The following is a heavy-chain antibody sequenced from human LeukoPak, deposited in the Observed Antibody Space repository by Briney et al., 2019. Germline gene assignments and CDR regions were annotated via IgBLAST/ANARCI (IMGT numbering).Heavy chain of an antibody. D-gene: IGHD1-7*01. J-gene: IGHJ5*02. CDR1: GYSISSGYY. CDR3: ARDWFGLELGWFDP. CDR2: IYHSGST. V-gene: IGHV4-38-2*02. Sequence: SETLSLTCTVSGYSISSGYYWGWIRQPPGKGLEWIGSIYHSGSTYYNPSLKSRVTISVDTSKNQFSLKLSSVTAADTAVYYCARDWFGLELGWFDPWGQGTLVTVSS.